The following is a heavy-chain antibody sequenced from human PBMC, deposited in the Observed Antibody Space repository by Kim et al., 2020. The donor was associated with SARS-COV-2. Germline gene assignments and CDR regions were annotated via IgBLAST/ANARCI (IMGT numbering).Heavy chain of an antibody. V-gene: IGHV3-21*01. Sequence: GGSLRLSCAASGFTFSSYSMNWVSQAPGKGLEWVSSISSSSSYINYADSGKGRFTISRDNAKNSLYLQMNSLRAEDTAVYYCARDFNRGVHIALAGKLDYWGQGTLVTVSS. J-gene: IGHJ4*02. D-gene: IGHD6-19*01. CDR2: ISSSSSYI. CDR3: ARDFNRGVHIALAGKLDY. CDR1: GFTFSSYS.